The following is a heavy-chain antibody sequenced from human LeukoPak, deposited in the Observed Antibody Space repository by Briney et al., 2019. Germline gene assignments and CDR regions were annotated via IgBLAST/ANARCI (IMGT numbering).Heavy chain of an antibody. CDR2: IKQDGSEK. CDR3: ARDIGFGDY. J-gene: IGHJ4*02. CDR1: GFTFSNYW. D-gene: IGHD1-26*01. Sequence: GALRLSCAASGFTFSNYWMCWVRQAPGKGLEWVASIKQDGSEKNYVGSAKGRFTISRDNAKNSVYLQMNSLKAEDTAVYYCARDIGFGDYWGQGTLVTVSS. V-gene: IGHV3-7*01.